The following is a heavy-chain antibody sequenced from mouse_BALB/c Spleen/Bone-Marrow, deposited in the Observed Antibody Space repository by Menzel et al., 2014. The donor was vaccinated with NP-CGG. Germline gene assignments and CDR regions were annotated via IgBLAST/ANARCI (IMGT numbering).Heavy chain of an antibody. CDR3: ARGWDWFAY. V-gene: IGHV1-87*01. Sequence: QAQLQQSGAERARPGASGKLSCKASGYPFTSYWMQWVKQGPGQGLEWIGAIYPGDGDTRYTQKFKGKATLTADKSSSTAYMQLSSLASEDSAVYYCARGWDWFAYWGQGTLVTVSA. J-gene: IGHJ3*01. D-gene: IGHD4-1*01. CDR2: IYPGDGDT. CDR1: GYPFTSYW.